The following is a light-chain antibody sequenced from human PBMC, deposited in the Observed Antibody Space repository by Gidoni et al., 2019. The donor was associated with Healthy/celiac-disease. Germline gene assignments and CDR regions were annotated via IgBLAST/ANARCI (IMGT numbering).Light chain of an antibody. CDR3: CSYAGSYTFVV. CDR2: YFS. V-gene: IGLV2-11*02. CDR1: SSDVGWYNY. J-gene: IGLJ2*01. Sequence: QSALTQPRSVSGSPGQSVTISCTGTSSDVGWYNYVSWYQPHPGQAPTLMIYYFSKRPSGVPDRFSGSKSGNTASLTISGLQAEDEADYYCCSYAGSYTFVVFGGGTKLTVL.